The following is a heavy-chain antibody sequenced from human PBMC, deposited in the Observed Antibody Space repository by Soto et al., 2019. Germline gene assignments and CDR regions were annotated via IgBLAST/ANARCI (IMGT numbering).Heavy chain of an antibody. Sequence: GGSLRLSCAASGFTFSSYAMHWVRQAPGKGLEWVAVISYDGSNKYYADSVKGRFTISRDNSKNTLYLQMNSLRAEDTAVYYCARYADSPRGAFDIWGQGTMVTVSS. CDR1: GFTFSSYA. CDR3: ARYADSPRGAFDI. D-gene: IGHD2-2*01. J-gene: IGHJ3*02. CDR2: ISYDGSNK. V-gene: IGHV3-30*04.